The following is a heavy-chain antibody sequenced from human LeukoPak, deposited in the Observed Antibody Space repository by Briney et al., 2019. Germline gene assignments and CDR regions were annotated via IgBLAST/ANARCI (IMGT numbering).Heavy chain of an antibody. V-gene: IGHV3-23*01. CDR2: ISGSGGST. J-gene: IGHJ4*02. CDR1: GFTFSSYA. CDR3: ARDMTTVTTGDY. D-gene: IGHD4-17*01. Sequence: PGGSLRLSCAASGFTFSSYAMSWVRQAPGKGLEWVSAISGSGGSTYYADSVKGRFTISRDNSKKTVYLQMNSLRAEDTAVYYCARDMTTVTTGDYWGQGTLVTVSS.